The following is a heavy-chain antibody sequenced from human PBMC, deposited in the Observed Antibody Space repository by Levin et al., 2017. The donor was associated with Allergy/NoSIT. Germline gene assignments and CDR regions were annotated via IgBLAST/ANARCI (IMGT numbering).Heavy chain of an antibody. V-gene: IGHV1-2*02. D-gene: IGHD3-22*01. Sequence: ASVKVSCKASGYTFTGYYMHWVRQAPGQGLEWMGWINPNSGGTNYAQKFQGRVTMTRDTSISTAYMELSRLRSDDTAVYYCASLDVAYYYDIYYYGMDVWGQGTTVTVSS. CDR3: ASLDVAYYYDIYYYGMDV. CDR1: GYTFTGYY. CDR2: INPNSGGT. J-gene: IGHJ6*02.